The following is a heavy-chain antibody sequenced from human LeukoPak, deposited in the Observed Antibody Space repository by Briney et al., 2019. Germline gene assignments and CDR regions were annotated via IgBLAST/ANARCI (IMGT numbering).Heavy chain of an antibody. CDR2: INTDGSST. J-gene: IGHJ6*03. CDR3: GRVNGSKEGETYYYYMDV. Sequence: GGSLRLSCAASGFTFSSYWMHWVRQAPGKGLVWVSRINTDGSSTSYADSVKGRFTISRDNAKKTLYLQINSLRAEDAAVYYSGRVNGSKEGETYYYYMDVWGKGTTVTVSS. V-gene: IGHV3-74*01. CDR1: GFTFSSYW. D-gene: IGHD3-22*01.